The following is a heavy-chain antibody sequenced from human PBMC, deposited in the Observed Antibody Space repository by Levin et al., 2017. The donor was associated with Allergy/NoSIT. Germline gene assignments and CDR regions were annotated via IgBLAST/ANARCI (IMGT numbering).Heavy chain of an antibody. J-gene: IGHJ4*02. CDR3: ARADPGYSYGYHYFDS. CDR1: GFRFSNYA. Sequence: GESLKISCATSGFRFSNYAMHWVRQAPGKGLEWVAGILYNGGHSFYADAVKGRFTISRDNSQDTVYLHMNSLTTADTSVYYCARADPGYSYGYHYFDSWGQGTLVTVSS. CDR2: ILYNGGHS. V-gene: IGHV3-30-3*01. D-gene: IGHD5-18*01.